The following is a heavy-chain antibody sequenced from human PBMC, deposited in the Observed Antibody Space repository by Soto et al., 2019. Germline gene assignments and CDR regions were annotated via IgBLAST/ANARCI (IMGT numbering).Heavy chain of an antibody. CDR1: GFTFSNAC. CDR3: GAAVNGHSCGVVDS. J-gene: IGHJ5*01. D-gene: IGHD5-18*01. CDR2: IKSKTDGGTT. Sequence: PGGSLRLSCAASGFTFSNACMIWARQAPGKGLEWVGRIKSKTDGGTTDHATPVKGRLTISRDDSKNTLYLQMNSLKTEDTAVYYCGAAVNGHSCGVVDSWGPGTLVTVSS. V-gene: IGHV3-15*07.